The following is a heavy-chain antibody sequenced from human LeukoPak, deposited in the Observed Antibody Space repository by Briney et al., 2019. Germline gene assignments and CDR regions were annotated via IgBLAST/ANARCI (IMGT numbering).Heavy chain of an antibody. CDR1: GFTFSSYA. V-gene: IGHV3-30*04. CDR2: ISYDGSNK. Sequence: PGGSLRLSCAASGFTFSSYAMHWVRQAPGKGLEWVAVISYDGSNKYCADSVKGRFTISRDNSKNTLYLQMNSLRAEDTAVYYCARARCSGGSCYSNNWFDPWGQGTLVTVSS. D-gene: IGHD2-15*01. J-gene: IGHJ5*02. CDR3: ARARCSGGSCYSNNWFDP.